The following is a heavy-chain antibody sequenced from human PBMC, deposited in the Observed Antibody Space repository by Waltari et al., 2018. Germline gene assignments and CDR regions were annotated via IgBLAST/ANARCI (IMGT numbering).Heavy chain of an antibody. CDR2: LWYDGSKN. Sequence: QVQLVESGGGVVQPGRSLRLSCAASGFTFSSYGMHWVRQAPGKGVGGVAFLWYDGSKNNDADSVKGRFTISRDNSKNTLYLQMNSLRAEDTAVYYCARGGDYGGNYDFDYWGQGTLVTVSS. V-gene: IGHV3-33*08. CDR3: ARGGDYGGNYDFDY. J-gene: IGHJ4*02. CDR1: GFTFSSYG. D-gene: IGHD4-17*01.